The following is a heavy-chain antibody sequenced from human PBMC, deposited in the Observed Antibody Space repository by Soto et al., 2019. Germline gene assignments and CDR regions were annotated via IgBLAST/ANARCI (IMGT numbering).Heavy chain of an antibody. V-gene: IGHV3-74*01. CDR3: ARTFITYIDSGSYFHDAFDI. CDR1: GFTFSSNW. D-gene: IGHD3-10*01. J-gene: IGHJ3*02. CDR2: ITNDGSSA. Sequence: EVQLVESGGGLVQPGGSLRLSCAASGFTFSSNWMHWVRQAPGTGLVWVSRITNDGSSARYADSVKGRFTISRDNAKNTLYLQMDSLRADDTAVYYCARTFITYIDSGSYFHDAFDIWGQGTKVTVSS.